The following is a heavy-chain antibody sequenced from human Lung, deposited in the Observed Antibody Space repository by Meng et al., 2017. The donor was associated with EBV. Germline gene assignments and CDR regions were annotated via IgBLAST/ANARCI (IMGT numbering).Heavy chain of an antibody. CDR2: ISYDGSNK. Sequence: VQLVESGGGLVQPGGSLKLSGAASGFTFASYAMSWVRQAPGKGLEWVAVISYDGSNKYYADSVKGRFTISRDNSKNTLYLQMNSLRAEDTAVYYCAKDTGDGPGGMDVWGQGTTVTVSS. V-gene: IGHV3-30*18. D-gene: IGHD5-24*01. CDR1: GFTFASYA. J-gene: IGHJ6*02. CDR3: AKDTGDGPGGMDV.